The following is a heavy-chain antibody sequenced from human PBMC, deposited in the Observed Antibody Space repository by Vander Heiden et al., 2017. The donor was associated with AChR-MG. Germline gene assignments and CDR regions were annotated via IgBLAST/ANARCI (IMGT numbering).Heavy chain of an antibody. Sequence: EVQLVESGGDLVQPGRSLRLSCAPSGFTFDDYALHWVRQTPGKGLEWVSGINWDSTTIAYADSVKGRFTISRANVKNALYLQMNSLRTEDTALYYCVKGYDSSVHDVFDMWGQGTMVTVSS. J-gene: IGHJ3*02. CDR2: INWDSTTI. CDR3: VKGYDSSVHDVFDM. D-gene: IGHD3-22*01. CDR1: GFTFDDYA. V-gene: IGHV3-9*01.